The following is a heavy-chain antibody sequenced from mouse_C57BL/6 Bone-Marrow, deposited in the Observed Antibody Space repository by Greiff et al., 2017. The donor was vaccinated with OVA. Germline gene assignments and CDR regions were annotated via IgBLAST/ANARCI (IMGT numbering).Heavy chain of an antibody. CDR1: GYTFTDYY. CDR3: ARSSTMITTRYFDV. CDR2: INPNNGGT. D-gene: IGHD2-4*01. Sequence: EVQLQQSGPELVKPGASVKISCKASGYTFTDYYMNWVKQSHGKSLEWIGDINPNNGGTSYNQKFKGKATLTVDKSSSTAYMELRSLTSEDSAVYYCARSSTMITTRYFDVWGTGTTVTVSS. V-gene: IGHV1-26*01. J-gene: IGHJ1*03.